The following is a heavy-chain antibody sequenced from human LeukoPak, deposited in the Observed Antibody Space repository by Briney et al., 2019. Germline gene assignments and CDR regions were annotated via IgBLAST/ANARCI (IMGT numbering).Heavy chain of an antibody. V-gene: IGHV3-30-3*01. CDR2: ISYDGSNK. Sequence: GMSLGLSCAASGFTFSSYAMHWLRQAPGKGLEWVAVISYDGSNKYYADSVKGRFTISRDNSKNTLYLQMNSLRAEDTAVYYCARDLVSYSGSYNWFDPWGQGTLVTVSS. CDR3: ARDLVSYSGSYNWFDP. CDR1: GFTFSSYA. J-gene: IGHJ5*02. D-gene: IGHD1-26*01.